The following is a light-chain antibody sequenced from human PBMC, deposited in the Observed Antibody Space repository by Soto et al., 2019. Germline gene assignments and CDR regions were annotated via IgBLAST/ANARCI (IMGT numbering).Light chain of an antibody. CDR1: QSISVW. Sequence: DIQMTQSPSTLSASVGDRVTITCRASQSISVWLSWYQQKPGKAPKLLIYRASSLESGVPSRFSGSGSGTEFTLPISSLQPDDFATYYCQQYSGYPWTFGQGTKVEIK. J-gene: IGKJ1*01. CDR3: QQYSGYPWT. CDR2: RAS. V-gene: IGKV1-5*03.